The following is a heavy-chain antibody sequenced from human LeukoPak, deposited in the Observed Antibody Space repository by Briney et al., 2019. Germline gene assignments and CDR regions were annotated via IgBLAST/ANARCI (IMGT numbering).Heavy chain of an antibody. CDR1: GGSISSHY. D-gene: IGHD6-6*01. J-gene: IGHJ6*03. CDR3: ARARYSSSSYYYYYMDV. V-gene: IGHV4-59*11. CDR2: IYYSGST. Sequence: SETLSLTCTVSGGSISSHYWSWIRQPPGKGLEWIGYIYYSGSTNYDPSLKSRVTISVDTSKNQFSLKLSSVTAADTAVYYCARARYSSSSYYYYYMDVWGKGTTVTDSS.